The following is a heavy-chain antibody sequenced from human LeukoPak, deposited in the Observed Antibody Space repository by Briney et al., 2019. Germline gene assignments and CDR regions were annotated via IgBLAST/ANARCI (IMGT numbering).Heavy chain of an antibody. D-gene: IGHD2-21*01. CDR1: GSSISSYY. CDR2: IYYSGST. CDR3: ARHQDGVIGRRKPFDY. J-gene: IGHJ4*02. V-gene: IGHV4-59*08. Sequence: SETLSLTCTVSGSSISSYYWSWIRQPPGKGLEWIGYIYYSGSTNYNPSLKSRVTISVDTSKNQFSLKLSSVTAADTAVYYCARHQDGVIGRRKPFDYWGQGTLVTVSS.